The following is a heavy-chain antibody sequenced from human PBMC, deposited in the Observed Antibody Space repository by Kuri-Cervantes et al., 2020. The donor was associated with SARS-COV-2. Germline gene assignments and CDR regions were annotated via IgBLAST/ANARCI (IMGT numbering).Heavy chain of an antibody. CDR2: ISHDGKNK. Sequence: LSLTCAASGFNFSRTDMHWVRQAPGKGLEWVAVISHDGKNKKCITSGKGRFTISRDNSQNTLYLHMKSLRSEDTAMYYCAKDRVGVQDFWGQGTLVTVSS. D-gene: IGHD2-21*01. V-gene: IGHV3-30*18. CDR3: AKDRVGVQDF. CDR1: GFNFSRTD. J-gene: IGHJ4*02.